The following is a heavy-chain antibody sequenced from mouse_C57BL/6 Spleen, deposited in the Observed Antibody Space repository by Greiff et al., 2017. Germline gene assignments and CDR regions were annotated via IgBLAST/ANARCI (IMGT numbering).Heavy chain of an antibody. D-gene: IGHD1-1*01. CDR2: IYPGDGDT. CDR3: ARSNYYGSIQYYFDY. V-gene: IGHV1-82*01. CDR1: GYAFSSSW. J-gene: IGHJ2*01. Sequence: VQLQQSGPELAKPGASVKISCKASGYAFSSSWMNWVKQRPGKGLEWIGRIYPGDGDTNYNGKFKGKATLTADKSSSTSYMQLSSLTSEDSAVYFFARSNYYGSIQYYFDYWGQGTTLTVSA.